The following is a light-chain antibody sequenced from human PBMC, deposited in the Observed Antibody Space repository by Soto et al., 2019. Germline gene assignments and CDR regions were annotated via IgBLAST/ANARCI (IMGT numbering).Light chain of an antibody. CDR3: QQYGSSPKYT. Sequence: ESVVMQSPGTLSLYPGERATLSCRASQSVVSSYLACYHQKPGQAPRLLIYATSSRATGIPDRFTGGGSGTDFTLTISRLEPEDFAVYYCQQYGSSPKYTFGQGTKLEIK. J-gene: IGKJ2*01. CDR2: ATS. CDR1: QSVVSSY. V-gene: IGKV3-20*01.